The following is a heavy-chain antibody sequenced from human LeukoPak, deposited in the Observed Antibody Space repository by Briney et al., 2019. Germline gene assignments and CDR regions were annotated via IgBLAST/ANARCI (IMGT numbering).Heavy chain of an antibody. D-gene: IGHD6-19*01. CDR2: LSSTGSYT. Sequence: GGSLRLSCAASGFTFRDYYMSWIRQAPGRGLEGVSFLSSTGSYTNYADSVKGRFTISRDNAKNSLFLQMDNLRAEDTAVYYCARDNGGWYVDYWGQGTLVTVSS. CDR3: ARDNGGWYVDY. J-gene: IGHJ4*02. V-gene: IGHV3-11*06. CDR1: GFTFRDYY.